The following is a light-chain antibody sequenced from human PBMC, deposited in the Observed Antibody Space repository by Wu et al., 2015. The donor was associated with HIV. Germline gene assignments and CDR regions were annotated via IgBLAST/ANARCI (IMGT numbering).Light chain of an antibody. CDR3: QQYNNWPYS. CDR2: DAS. J-gene: IGKJ2*03. Sequence: EIVMTQSPATLSVSPGGRVTLSCRASQIIATNLAWYQQKPGQPPRLLIYDASTRATGFPARFSGGGSGAEFTLTISTLQSGDVAVYYCQQYNNWPYSFGQGTKLEIK. CDR1: QIIATN. V-gene: IGKV3-15*01.